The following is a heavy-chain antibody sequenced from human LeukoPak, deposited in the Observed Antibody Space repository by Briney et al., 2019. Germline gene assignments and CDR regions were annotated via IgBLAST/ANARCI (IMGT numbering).Heavy chain of an antibody. D-gene: IGHD6-13*01. V-gene: IGHV3-9*01. CDR1: GFTFDDYA. CDR3: AKGSGYTSSQNLLDF. CDR2: INWNRDSI. J-gene: IGHJ6*04. Sequence: GGSLRLSCAASGFTFDDYAMHWVRQAPGRGLEWVSGINWNRDSIGYADSVKGRFTITRDNAKNSLYLQMNSLRAEDTALYYCAKGSGYTSSQNLLDFWGKATTVTVSS.